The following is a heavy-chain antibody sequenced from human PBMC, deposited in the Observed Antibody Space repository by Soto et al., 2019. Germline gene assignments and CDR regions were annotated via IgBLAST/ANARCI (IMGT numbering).Heavy chain of an antibody. Sequence: QVQLQQWGAGLLKPSETLSLTCAVYGGSFSGYYWSWIRQPPGKGLEWIGEINHSGSTNYNPSLKSRVTISVDPSKNQFSLKLSSVTAADTAVYYCASGTPSYYDSSGYGIDYWGQGTLVTVSS. CDR2: INHSGST. CDR1: GGSFSGYY. J-gene: IGHJ4*02. V-gene: IGHV4-34*01. D-gene: IGHD3-22*01. CDR3: ASGTPSYYDSSGYGIDY.